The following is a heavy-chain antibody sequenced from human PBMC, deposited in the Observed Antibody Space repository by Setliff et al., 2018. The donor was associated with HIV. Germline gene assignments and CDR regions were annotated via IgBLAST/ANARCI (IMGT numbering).Heavy chain of an antibody. J-gene: IGHJ3*02. CDR2: ISPDDSDS. CDR3: ALGYYYGSGSPGVFDI. V-gene: IGHV5-51*01. Sequence: GESLKISCKGSGYSFTSYWICWVRQMPGKGLEWMGIISPDDSDSRYSPSFQGQVTISADKSISTAYLQWSSLKASDTAMYYCALGYYYGSGSPGVFDIWGQGTMVTVS. D-gene: IGHD3-10*01. CDR1: GYSFTSYW.